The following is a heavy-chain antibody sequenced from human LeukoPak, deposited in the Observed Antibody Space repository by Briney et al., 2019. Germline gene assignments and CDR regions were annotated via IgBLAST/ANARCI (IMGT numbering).Heavy chain of an antibody. CDR1: GGSISSSSYY. CDR3: ARHGAAGTIRYYYYGMDV. V-gene: IGHV4-39*01. D-gene: IGHD6-13*01. CDR2: IYYSGST. Sequence: AETLSLTCTVSGGSISSSSYYWGWIRQPPGKGREWIGSIYYSGSTYYNPSLKSRVTISVATSKNQSSLKLSSVTAADTAVYYCARHGAAGTIRYYYYGMDVWGQGTTVTVSS. J-gene: IGHJ6*02.